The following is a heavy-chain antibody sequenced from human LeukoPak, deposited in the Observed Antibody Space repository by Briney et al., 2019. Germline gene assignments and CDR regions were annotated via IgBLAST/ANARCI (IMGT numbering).Heavy chain of an antibody. J-gene: IGHJ4*02. CDR3: ARDSTPDQLGDY. CDR2: INPNSGGT. CDR1: GYTFTGYY. D-gene: IGHD2-2*01. Sequence: ASVKLSCKASGYTFTGYYMHWVRQAPGQGLEWMGWINPNSGGTNYAQKFQGRVTMTRDTSISTAYMELSRLRSDDTAVYYCARDSTPDQLGDYWGQGTLVTVSS. V-gene: IGHV1-2*02.